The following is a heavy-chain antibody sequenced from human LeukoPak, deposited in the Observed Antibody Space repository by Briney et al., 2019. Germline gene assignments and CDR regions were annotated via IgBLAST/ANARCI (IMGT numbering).Heavy chain of an antibody. D-gene: IGHD3-10*01. J-gene: IGHJ5*02. V-gene: IGHV4-59*01. CDR1: GGSISSYY. CDR2: IYYCGST. CDR3: ARGEEITMVRGVPFFDP. Sequence: PSETLSLTCTVSGGSISSYYWSWIRQPPGKGLEWIGYIYYCGSTNYNPSLKSRVTISVDTSKNQFSLKLSSVTAADTAVYYCARGEEITMVRGVPFFDPWGQGTLVTVSS.